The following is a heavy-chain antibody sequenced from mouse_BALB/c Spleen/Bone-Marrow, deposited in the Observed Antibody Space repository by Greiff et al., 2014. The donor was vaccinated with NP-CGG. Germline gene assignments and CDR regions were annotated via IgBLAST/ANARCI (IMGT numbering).Heavy chain of an antibody. CDR2: INPDSNTI. CDR3: ARLNYYGNLFV. V-gene: IGHV4-1*02. CDR1: GFDFSRYW. Sequence: VQLMESGGGLVQPGGSLKLSCAASGFDFSRYWMSWVRQAPGKGLEWIGEINPDSNTINYTPSLKDKFIISRDNAKNTLYLQMSKVRSEDTALYYCARLNYYGNLFVWGAGTTVTVSS. J-gene: IGHJ1*01. D-gene: IGHD1-1*01.